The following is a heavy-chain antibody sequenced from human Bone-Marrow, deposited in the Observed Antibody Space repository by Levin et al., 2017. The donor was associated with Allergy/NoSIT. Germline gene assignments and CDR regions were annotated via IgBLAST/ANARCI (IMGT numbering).Heavy chain of an antibody. V-gene: IGHV1-69*13. Sequence: WASVKVSCKASGGIFRSSGISWVRQAPGQGLEWMGGIIPVINSAKYAQKFQGRVTITADESTNTAYMELRGLRSEDTAVYYCARDHGLSWFGELISTHDYGMNVWGQGTTVTVSS. CDR3: ARDHGLSWFGELISTHDYGMNV. J-gene: IGHJ6*01. D-gene: IGHD3-10*01. CDR2: IIPVINSA. CDR1: GGIFRSSG.